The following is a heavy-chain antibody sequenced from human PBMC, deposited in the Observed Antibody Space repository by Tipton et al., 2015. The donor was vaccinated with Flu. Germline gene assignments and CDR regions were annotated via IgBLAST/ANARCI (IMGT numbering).Heavy chain of an antibody. D-gene: IGHD2-15*01. J-gene: IGHJ4*02. V-gene: IGHV4-39*07. CDR3: ATVSSCYFFFDS. Sequence: TLSLTCSVSGDSTASSGYHWAWIRQPPGKGLEWIGSVYFTGDAFYNPSLKSRVTISADTSKRQFSLKLTSVTAADTAVYYCATVSSCYFFFDSWGQGTLVTVSS. CDR1: GDSTASSGYH. CDR2: VYFTGDA.